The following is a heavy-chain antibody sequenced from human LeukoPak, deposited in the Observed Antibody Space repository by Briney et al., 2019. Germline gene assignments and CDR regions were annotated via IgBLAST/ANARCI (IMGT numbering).Heavy chain of an antibody. V-gene: IGHV1-2*02. CDR3: ARDSATVATPYFDY. Sequence: ASVKVSCKASGGTFSSYAISWVRQAPGQGLEWMGWINPNSGGTNYAQKFQGRVTITRDTSISTVYMELSRLRSDDTAVFYCARDSATVATPYFDYWGQGTLVTVS. J-gene: IGHJ4*02. CDR2: INPNSGGT. CDR1: GGTFSSYA. D-gene: IGHD4-23*01.